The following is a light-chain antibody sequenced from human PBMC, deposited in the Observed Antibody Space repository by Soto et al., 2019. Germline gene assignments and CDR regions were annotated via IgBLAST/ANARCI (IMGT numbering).Light chain of an antibody. CDR1: QSVYSS. Sequence: ETVMTQSPATLSVSPGERATLSCRAGQSVYSSLAWYQQKPGQAPRLLIYGASTRATGIPARFSGSGSGTEFTLTISRLQSEDFAVYYCQQYNNWPPWTFGQGTKLDIK. CDR2: GAS. CDR3: QQYNNWPPWT. J-gene: IGKJ1*01. V-gene: IGKV3-15*01.